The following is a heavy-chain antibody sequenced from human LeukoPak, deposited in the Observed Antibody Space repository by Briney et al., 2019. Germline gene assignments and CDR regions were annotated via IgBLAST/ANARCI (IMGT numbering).Heavy chain of an antibody. CDR3: ARRLYIVRGAFDI. Sequence: GGSLRLSCAASGFTFNNYGMHWVRQAPGKGLEWVAFIRYNGNNQYYADSVKGRFTISRDNSKNTVHLQMNNLRAEDTAMYFCARRLYIVRGAFDIWGQGTMVTVSS. V-gene: IGHV3-30*02. CDR2: IRYNGNNQ. J-gene: IGHJ3*02. CDR1: GFTFNNYG. D-gene: IGHD2/OR15-2a*01.